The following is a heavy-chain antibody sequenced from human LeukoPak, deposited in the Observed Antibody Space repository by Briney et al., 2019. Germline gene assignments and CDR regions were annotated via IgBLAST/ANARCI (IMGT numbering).Heavy chain of an antibody. Sequence: SETLSLTCDVYGGSFSGYYWGWIRQPPGKGLEWIGSIYHSGSTYYNPSLKSRVTISVDTSKNQFSLKLSSVTAADTAVYYCARASSSWYTTSFYYYYMDVWGKGTTVTVSS. CDR1: GGSFSGYY. J-gene: IGHJ6*03. CDR3: ARASSSWYTTSFYYYYMDV. D-gene: IGHD6-13*01. V-gene: IGHV4-38-2*01. CDR2: IYHSGST.